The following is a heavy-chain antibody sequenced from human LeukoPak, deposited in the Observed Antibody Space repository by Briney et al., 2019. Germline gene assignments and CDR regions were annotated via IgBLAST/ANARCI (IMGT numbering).Heavy chain of an antibody. CDR3: ARARRGSSSGSMDV. V-gene: IGHV3-30-3*01. Sequence: GGSLRLSCAGSGFTFNYFAIHWVRQAPGKGLEWVAVTSFDGTNKYYADSVRGRFTISRDNSNKTVYLQMNSLRADDTAVYYCARARRGSSSGSMDVWGKGTTVTVSS. J-gene: IGHJ6*03. D-gene: IGHD6-6*01. CDR1: GFTFNYFA. CDR2: TSFDGTNK.